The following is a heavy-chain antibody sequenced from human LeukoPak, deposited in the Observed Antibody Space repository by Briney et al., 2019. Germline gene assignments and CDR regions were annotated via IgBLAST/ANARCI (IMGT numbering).Heavy chain of an antibody. V-gene: IGHV4-59*07. Sequence: SDTLSLICTVSGGSISNYYWSWLRQPPGKGLEGIGYIYYSGSTNYNPSLRSRVTISVDTSKNQFSLKLSSVTAADTAVYYCARSHGSGSYYSLNDYWGQGALVTVSS. CDR2: IYYSGST. D-gene: IGHD3-10*01. J-gene: IGHJ4*02. CDR1: GGSISNYY. CDR3: ARSHGSGSYYSLNDY.